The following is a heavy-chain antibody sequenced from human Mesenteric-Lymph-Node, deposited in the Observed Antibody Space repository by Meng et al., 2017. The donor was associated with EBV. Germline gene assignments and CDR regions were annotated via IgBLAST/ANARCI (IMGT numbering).Heavy chain of an antibody. CDR2: SNQSGST. CDR1: GGSFSCYY. D-gene: IGHD4-11*01. J-gene: IGHJ5*02. CDR3: ARGKTVGRSPWFDP. V-gene: IGHV4-34*01. Sequence: QLQLQDPVPGLVNPSDTLSLTCAVYGGSFSCYYWTWIRQSPGKGLEWIGESNQSGSTSYNPSLKSRVTISVDTSQNQFSLKLSSVTAADTAVYYCARGKTVGRSPWFDPWGQGTLVTVSS.